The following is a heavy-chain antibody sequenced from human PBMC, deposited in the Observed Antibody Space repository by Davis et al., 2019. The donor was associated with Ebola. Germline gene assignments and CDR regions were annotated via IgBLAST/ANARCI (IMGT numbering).Heavy chain of an antibody. V-gene: IGHV3-7*03. J-gene: IGHJ4*02. D-gene: IGHD3-3*01. CDR3: ATLFGVPLDY. Sequence: GESLKISCAASRFTFSTYWMSWVRQAPGKGLEWVANIKQDGSEKYYVDSVEGRFTISRDNAKNSLYLQMNSLRAEDTAVYYCATLFGVPLDYWGQGTTVTVSS. CDR1: RFTFSTYW. CDR2: IKQDGSEK.